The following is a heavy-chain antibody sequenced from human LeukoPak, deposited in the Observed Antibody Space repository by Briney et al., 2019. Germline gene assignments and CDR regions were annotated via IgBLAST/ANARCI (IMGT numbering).Heavy chain of an antibody. J-gene: IGHJ4*02. Sequence: GGSLRLSCAASGFTFSSYAMSWVRQAPGKGLEWVSAISGSGGNTYYADSVKGRFTISRDKSKNTLYLQMDSLRTEDTAMFYCARDPGYCSGGTCFARSGFDYWGQGTPVTVSS. CDR3: ARDPGYCSGGTCFARSGFDY. D-gene: IGHD2-15*01. CDR2: ISGSGGNT. V-gene: IGHV3-23*01. CDR1: GFTFSSYA.